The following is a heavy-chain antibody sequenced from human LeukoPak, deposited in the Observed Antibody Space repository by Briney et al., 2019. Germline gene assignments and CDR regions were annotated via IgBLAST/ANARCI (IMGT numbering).Heavy chain of an antibody. CDR3: ATASKYYYDSSGYYPFDY. CDR2: FDPEDGET. V-gene: IGHV1-24*01. D-gene: IGHD3-22*01. CDR1: GYTLTELS. J-gene: IGHJ4*02. Sequence: ASVKVSCKVSGYTLTELSMHWVRQAPGKGLGGVGGFDPEDGETIYAQKFQGRVTMTEDTSTDTAYMELSSLRSEDTAVYYCATASKYYYDSSGYYPFDYWGQGTLVTVSS.